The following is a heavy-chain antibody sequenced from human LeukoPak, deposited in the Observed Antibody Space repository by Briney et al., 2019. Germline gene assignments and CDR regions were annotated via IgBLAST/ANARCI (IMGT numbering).Heavy chain of an antibody. CDR3: AKGSGSGWYGWFAP. V-gene: IGHV3-23*01. D-gene: IGHD6-19*01. J-gene: IGHJ5*02. CDR1: GFTFSRYA. Sequence: PGGSLRLSCAASGFTFSRYAMTWVRQAPGKGLEWVSSIDASGGSTYYADSLKGRFTISRDNSKNTFFLQMNTLRAADTAVYYCAKGSGSGWYGWFAPWGQGTLVTVSS. CDR2: IDASGGST.